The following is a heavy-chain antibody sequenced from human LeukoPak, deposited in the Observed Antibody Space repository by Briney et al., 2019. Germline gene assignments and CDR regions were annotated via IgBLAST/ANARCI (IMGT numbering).Heavy chain of an antibody. CDR1: GGSISSSSYY. V-gene: IGHV4-39*01. CDR3: ARQSAYYYDSSGYGY. J-gene: IGHJ4*02. Sequence: PSETLSLTCTVSGGSISSSSYYWGWLRQPPGKGVEWIGRIYYSGSTYHNPSLKSRVTISVDTSKNQFSPKLSSVTAADTAVYYCARQSAYYYDSSGYGYWGQGTLVTVSS. CDR2: IYYSGST. D-gene: IGHD3-22*01.